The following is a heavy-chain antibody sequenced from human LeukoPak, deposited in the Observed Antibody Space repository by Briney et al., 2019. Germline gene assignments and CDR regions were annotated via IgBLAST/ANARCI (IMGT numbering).Heavy chain of an antibody. CDR2: IYYSGST. J-gene: IGHJ5*02. Sequence: SETLSLTCTVSGGSISSYYWSWIRQPPGKGLEWIGYIYYSGSTNYNPSLKSRVTISVDTSKNQFSLKLSSVTAADTAVYYCARCPLYSSSWYDGFDPWGQGTLVTVSS. D-gene: IGHD6-13*01. V-gene: IGHV4-59*08. CDR1: GGSISSYY. CDR3: ARCPLYSSSWYDGFDP.